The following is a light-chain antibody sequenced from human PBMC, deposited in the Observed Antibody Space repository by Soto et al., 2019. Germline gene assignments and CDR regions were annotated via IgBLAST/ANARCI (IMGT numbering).Light chain of an antibody. CDR3: GSYTSSSTLRV. J-gene: IGLJ3*02. CDR2: EVN. Sequence: QSALTQPASVSGSPGQSIIISCTGTISDVGGYNYVSWYQQHPGKALKLIIFEVNNRPSGVSNRFSGSKSGNTASLTISGLQPDDEADYYCGSYTSSSTLRVFGGGTKVTVL. V-gene: IGLV2-14*01. CDR1: ISDVGGYNY.